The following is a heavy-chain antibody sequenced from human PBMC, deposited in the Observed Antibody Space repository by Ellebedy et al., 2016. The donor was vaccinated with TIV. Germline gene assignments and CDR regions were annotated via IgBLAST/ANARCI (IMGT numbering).Heavy chain of an antibody. J-gene: IGHJ4*02. CDR2: INPSGGST. D-gene: IGHD6-19*01. CDR1: GYTFSSYF. V-gene: IGHV1-46*01. CDR3: AIRYSSGWSLDY. Sequence: ASVKVSCXASGYTFSSYFMHWVRQAPGQGLEWMGIINPSGGSTSYAQKFQGRVTLTRDTSTSTVYMELSSLRSEDTAVYYRAIRYSSGWSLDYWGQGTLVTVSS.